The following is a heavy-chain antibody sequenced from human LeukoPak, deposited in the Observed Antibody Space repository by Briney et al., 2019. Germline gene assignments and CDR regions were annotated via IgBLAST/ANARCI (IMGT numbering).Heavy chain of an antibody. CDR1: GGSISSSSYY. Sequence: SGTLSLTCTVSGGSISSSSYYWGWIRQPPGKGLEWIGSIYYSGSTYYNPSLKSRVTISVDTSKNQFSLKLSSVTAADTAVYYCARDQKDIVVVVAAETDAFDIWGQGTMVTVSS. J-gene: IGHJ3*02. D-gene: IGHD2-15*01. CDR2: IYYSGST. CDR3: ARDQKDIVVVVAAETDAFDI. V-gene: IGHV4-39*07.